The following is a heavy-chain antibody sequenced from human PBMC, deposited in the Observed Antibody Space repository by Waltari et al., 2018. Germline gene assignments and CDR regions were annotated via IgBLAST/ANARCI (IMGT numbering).Heavy chain of an antibody. CDR3: ARGPQGWELLRDAFDI. V-gene: IGHV5-51*01. CDR2: IYPGDSDT. CDR1: GYSFTSYW. J-gene: IGHJ3*02. Sequence: EVQLVQSGAEVKKPGESLKISCKGSGYSFTSYWIGWVRQMPGKGLEWMGIIYPGDSDTRYSPSCQGQVTISADKSISTAYMELSSLRSEDTAVYYCARGPQGWELLRDAFDIWGQGTMVTVSS. D-gene: IGHD1-26*01.